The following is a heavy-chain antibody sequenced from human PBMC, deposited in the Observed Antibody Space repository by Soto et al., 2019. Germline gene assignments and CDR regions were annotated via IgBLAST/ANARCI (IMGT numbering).Heavy chain of an antibody. CDR1: GFTFGDYA. Sequence: GGSLRLSCLASGFTFGDYAMSWVRQAPGKGLEWVSFIRSKAYGGTTEYAASVEGRFTISRDDSKSIAYLQMNSLKTEDTAMYYCTRAVTTVVTPVYWGQGALVTVSS. CDR3: TRAVTTVVTPVY. J-gene: IGHJ4*02. CDR2: IRSKAYGGTT. V-gene: IGHV3-49*04. D-gene: IGHD4-17*01.